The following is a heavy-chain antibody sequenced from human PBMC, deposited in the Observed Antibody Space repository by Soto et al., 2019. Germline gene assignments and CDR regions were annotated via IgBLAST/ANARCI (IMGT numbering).Heavy chain of an antibody. J-gene: IGHJ4*02. CDR1: QFTFSSYG. Sequence: QVNLVESGGGVVQPGRSLRLSCEASQFTFSSYGMHWARQAPGKGLEWVAVISYNGSSKFYADSVKGRFIISRDNSKNPLSLQMNSLRAEDTTVYYCGKDREHCLNDVYSNYIDYWGQGTLVRVSS. D-gene: IGHD2-8*01. CDR2: ISYNGSSK. V-gene: IGHV3-30*18. CDR3: GKDREHCLNDVYSNYIDY.